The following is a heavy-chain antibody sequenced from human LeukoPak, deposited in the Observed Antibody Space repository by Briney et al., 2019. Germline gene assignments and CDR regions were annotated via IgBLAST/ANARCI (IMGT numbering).Heavy chain of an antibody. J-gene: IGHJ4*02. CDR1: GFTFSSYA. CDR3: ARDRAVVPAAIGVY. CDR2: ISYDGSNK. Sequence: GRSLRLSCTASGFTFSSYAMHWVRQAPGKGLEWVAVISYDGSNKYYADSVKGRFTISRDNSKNTLYLQMNSLRAEDTAVYYCARDRAVVPAAIGVYWGQGTLVTVSS. D-gene: IGHD2-2*02. V-gene: IGHV3-30-3*01.